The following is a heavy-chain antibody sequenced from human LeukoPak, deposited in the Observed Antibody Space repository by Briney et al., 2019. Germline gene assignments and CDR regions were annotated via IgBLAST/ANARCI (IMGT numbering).Heavy chain of an antibody. D-gene: IGHD3-22*01. J-gene: IGHJ1*01. CDR3: AKEGDDSSGYPMAEYFQH. Sequence: GGSLRLSRAASGFTFSSYGMHWVRQAPGKGLEWVAVIWYDGSNKYYADSVKGRFTISRDNSKNTLYLQMNSLRAEDTAVYYCAKEGDDSSGYPMAEYFQHWGQGTLVTVSS. V-gene: IGHV3-33*06. CDR2: IWYDGSNK. CDR1: GFTFSSYG.